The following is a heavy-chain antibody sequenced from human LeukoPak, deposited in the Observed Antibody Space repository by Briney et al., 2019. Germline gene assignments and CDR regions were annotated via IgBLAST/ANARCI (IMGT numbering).Heavy chain of an antibody. V-gene: IGHV4-34*01. CDR3: ARDSDHTSMLFKGFDY. CDR1: GGSFSGYY. Sequence: SETLSLTRAVYGGSFSGYYWSWIRQPPGKGLEWIGNIHQSGSTYYNPSVKSRVSISMDTSKNQLSLKLNSVTAADTAVYYCARDSDHTSMLFKGFDYWGQGTLVTVSS. J-gene: IGHJ4*02. CDR2: IHQSGST. D-gene: IGHD5-18*01.